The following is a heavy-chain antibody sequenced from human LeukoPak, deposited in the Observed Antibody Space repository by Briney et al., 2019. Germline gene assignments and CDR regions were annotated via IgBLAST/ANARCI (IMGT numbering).Heavy chain of an antibody. CDR1: GDSIRNSRFY. CDR2: IYYSGST. CDR3: ARESIDDLGILDY. Sequence: PSETLSLTCSVSGDSIRNSRFYWAWIRQSPGKGLEWIGSIYYSGSTSYNPSLTSRVTISLDASQNQFSLKVTSMTAADTAVYFCARESIDDLGILDYWGQGTLVTVSS. V-gene: IGHV4-39*07. D-gene: IGHD6-6*01. J-gene: IGHJ4*02.